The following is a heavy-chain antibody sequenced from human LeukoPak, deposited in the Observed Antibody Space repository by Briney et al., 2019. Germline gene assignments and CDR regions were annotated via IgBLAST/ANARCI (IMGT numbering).Heavy chain of an antibody. D-gene: IGHD6-13*01. CDR2: VDPEDGET. J-gene: IGHJ5*02. Sequence: GATVKISCKVSGYTFTDYYMHWVQQAPGKGLECMGLVDPEDGETIYAGKFQGRVTITADTSTDTAYMELSSLRSEDTAVYYCATFQQQLVLDWFDPWGQGTLVTVSS. CDR1: GYTFTDYY. V-gene: IGHV1-69-2*01. CDR3: ATFQQQLVLDWFDP.